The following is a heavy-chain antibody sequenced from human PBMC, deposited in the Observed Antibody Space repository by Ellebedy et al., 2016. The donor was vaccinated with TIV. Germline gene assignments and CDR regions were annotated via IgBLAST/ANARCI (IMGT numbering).Heavy chain of an antibody. CDR3: AVGRPNYGDFPS. V-gene: IGHV3-23*01. CDR2: ISGSGGST. Sequence: GGSLRLXXAASGFTFSSYAMSWVRQAPGKGLEWVSTISGSGGSTYYADSVKGRFTISRDNSKNTLFLQRKSLRADDTAIYYCAVGRPNYGDFPSWGQGTLVTVSS. J-gene: IGHJ5*02. D-gene: IGHD4-17*01. CDR1: GFTFSSYA.